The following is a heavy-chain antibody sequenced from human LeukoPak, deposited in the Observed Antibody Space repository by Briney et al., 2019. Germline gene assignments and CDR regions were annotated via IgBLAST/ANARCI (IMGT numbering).Heavy chain of an antibody. J-gene: IGHJ6*03. CDR2: ISSSSSYI. CDR1: GFTFSSYS. V-gene: IGHV3-21*01. D-gene: IGHD3-3*01. Sequence: GGSLRLSCAASGFTFSSYSMNWVRQAPGKGLEWVSSISSSSSYIYYADSVKGRFTISRDNAKNSLYLQMNSLRAEDTAVYYCARAKNLRSTNYYYYMDVWGKGPTVPVS. CDR3: ARAKNLRSTNYYYYMDV.